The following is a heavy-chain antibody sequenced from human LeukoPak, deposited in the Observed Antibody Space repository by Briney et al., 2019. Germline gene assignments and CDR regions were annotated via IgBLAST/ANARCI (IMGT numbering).Heavy chain of an antibody. CDR1: GGSISSGGYY. J-gene: IGHJ4*02. D-gene: IGHD6-13*01. CDR3: ARDSYSSSFDY. CDR2: IYYSGST. V-gene: IGHV4-61*08. Sequence: SQTLSLTCTVSGGSISSGGYYWSWIRQPPGKGLEWIGYIYYSGSTNYNPSLKSRVTISVDTSKNQFSLKLSSVTAADTAVYYCARDSYSSSFDYWGQRTLVTVSS.